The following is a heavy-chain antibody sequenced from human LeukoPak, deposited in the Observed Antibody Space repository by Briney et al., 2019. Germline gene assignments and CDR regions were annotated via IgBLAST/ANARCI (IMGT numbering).Heavy chain of an antibody. CDR2: ISSSGSTI. V-gene: IGHV3-48*03. CDR3: ARLQVDNCDY. J-gene: IGHJ4*02. CDR1: GFTFSSYE. Sequence: GGSLRLSCAASGFTFSSYEMNWVRQAPGKGLEWVSYISSSGSTIYYADSVKGRFTIYRDNAKNSLYLQMNSLRAEDTAVYYCARLQVDNCDYWGQGTLVTVSS. D-gene: IGHD5-12*01.